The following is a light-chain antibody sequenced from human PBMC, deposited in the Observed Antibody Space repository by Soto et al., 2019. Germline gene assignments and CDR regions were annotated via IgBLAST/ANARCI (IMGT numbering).Light chain of an antibody. Sequence: DIQMTQSPSTLSASVGDRVTITCRASQSISGWLAWYQQKPGKAPKLLIYDASSLESGVPSRFSGSGSGAEFTLTISSLHPDDFSTYYCQQYNSFSRTFGQGTKVDIK. CDR2: DAS. J-gene: IGKJ1*01. V-gene: IGKV1-5*01. CDR3: QQYNSFSRT. CDR1: QSISGW.